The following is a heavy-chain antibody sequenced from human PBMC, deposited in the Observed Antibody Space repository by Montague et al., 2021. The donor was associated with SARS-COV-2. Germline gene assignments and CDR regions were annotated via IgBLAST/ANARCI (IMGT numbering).Heavy chain of an antibody. V-gene: IGHV4-39*01. CDR3: ARQSWGGSEWKRQLIPINYSYYCMDV. D-gene: IGHD6-13*01. CDR2: IYYSGST. CDR1: GGSISSSSYY. J-gene: IGHJ6*02. Sequence: SETLSLTCTVSGGSISSSSYYWGWIRQPPGKGLEWIGSIYYSGSTYYNPSLKSRVTISVYTSKNQFSLKLSSVTAADTAVYYCARQSWGGSEWKRQLIPINYSYYCMDVWGQGTTVTVSS.